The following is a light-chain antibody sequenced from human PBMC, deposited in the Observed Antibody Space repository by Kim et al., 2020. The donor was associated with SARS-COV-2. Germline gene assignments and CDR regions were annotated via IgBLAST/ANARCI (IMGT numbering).Light chain of an antibody. CDR1: VLAKKY. V-gene: IGLV3-27*01. Sequence: VSPGQTARITCSGDVLAKKYARWFQQKPGQAPVLVIYKDSERPSGIPERFSGSNSGTTVTLTISGAQVEDEADYYCYSAADNNPWVFGGGTKLTVL. CDR3: YSAADNNPWV. CDR2: KDS. J-gene: IGLJ3*02.